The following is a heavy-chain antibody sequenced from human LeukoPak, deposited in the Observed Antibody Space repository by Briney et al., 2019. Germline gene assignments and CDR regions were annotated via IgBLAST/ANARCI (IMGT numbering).Heavy chain of an antibody. Sequence: GESLKISCKGSGYSFTTYWIAWVRQMPGKGLEWMGIIYPGDSDTRYSSSFQGQVTISADKSITTAYLQWSSLKASDTAIYYCARHEGPLPGCWFDPWGQGTLVTVSS. CDR1: GYSFTTYW. D-gene: IGHD1-1*01. CDR3: ARHEGPLPGCWFDP. CDR2: IYPGDSDT. J-gene: IGHJ5*02. V-gene: IGHV5-51*01.